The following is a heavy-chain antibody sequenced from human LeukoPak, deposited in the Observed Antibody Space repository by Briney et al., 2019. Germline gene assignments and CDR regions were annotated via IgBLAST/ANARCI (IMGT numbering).Heavy chain of an antibody. CDR2: IDPNSGDT. CDR3: AKYSGSYLFDY. J-gene: IGHJ4*02. D-gene: IGHD1-26*01. V-gene: IGHV1-2*02. Sequence: VASVKVSCKASGYSFTGYFIHWVRQAPGQGLEWMGCIDPNSGDTKYAQKFQGRVSMPRDTSTRTAYMELSRLRSDDTAVYYCAKYSGSYLFDYWGQGTLVTVSS. CDR1: GYSFTGYF.